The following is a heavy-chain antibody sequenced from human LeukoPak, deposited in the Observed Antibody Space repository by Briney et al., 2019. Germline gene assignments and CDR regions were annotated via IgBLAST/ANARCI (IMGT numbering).Heavy chain of an antibody. Sequence: SETLSLTCTVSGGSISSSSYYWGWIRQPPGKGLEWIGSIYYSGSTYYNPSLKSRVTISVDTSKNQFSLKLSSVTAADTAVYYCASRYGDYKRGNWFDPWGQGTLVTVSS. CDR2: IYYSGST. J-gene: IGHJ5*02. CDR1: GGSISSSSYY. D-gene: IGHD4-17*01. CDR3: ASRYGDYKRGNWFDP. V-gene: IGHV4-39*01.